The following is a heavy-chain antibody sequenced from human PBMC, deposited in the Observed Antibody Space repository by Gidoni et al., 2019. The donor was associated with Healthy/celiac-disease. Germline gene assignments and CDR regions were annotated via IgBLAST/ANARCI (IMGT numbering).Heavy chain of an antibody. J-gene: IGHJ6*03. Sequence: QVQLQQWGAGLLKPAETLSLTCAVDGGSCSGYYWSWIRQPPGKGLEWIGEINHSGSNNYNPSLMSRFTISVDTSKNQFALKLSSVTAADTAVYYCARTTTTYYYGSGSYGPYYYYMDVWGKVTTVTVSS. D-gene: IGHD3-10*01. CDR2: INHSGSN. V-gene: IGHV4-34*01. CDR1: GGSCSGYY. CDR3: ARTTTTYYYGSGSYGPYYYYMDV.